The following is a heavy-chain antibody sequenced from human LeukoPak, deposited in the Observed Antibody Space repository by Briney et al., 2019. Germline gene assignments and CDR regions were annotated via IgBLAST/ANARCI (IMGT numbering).Heavy chain of an antibody. J-gene: IGHJ3*02. V-gene: IGHV4-34*01. CDR1: GGSYSGYY. CDR3: ARGALSVYYFDI. D-gene: IGHD3-10*01. CDR2: IHYSGAT. Sequence: PSETLSLTCAVSGGSYSGYYWAWIRQSPGKGLEWIGEIHYSGATSYNPSVERRATIFGDTSNNRFSLRLTSVTAADTAVYYCARGALSVYYFDIWGQGSVVTVSS.